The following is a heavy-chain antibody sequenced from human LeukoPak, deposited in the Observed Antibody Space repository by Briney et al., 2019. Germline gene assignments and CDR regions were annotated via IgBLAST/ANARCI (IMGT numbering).Heavy chain of an antibody. D-gene: IGHD4-17*01. CDR3: ARGTGDPQRFDP. J-gene: IGHJ5*02. CDR2: ISSRSSAT. V-gene: IGHV3-48*02. Sequence: GGSLRLSCAASGFTFSSSAMSWVRQAPGKGLEWVAYISSRSSATYYADSVKGRFTISRDNAKNSLYLQMNSLRDEDTAVYYCARGTGDPQRFDPWGQGTLVTVSS. CDR1: GFTFSSSA.